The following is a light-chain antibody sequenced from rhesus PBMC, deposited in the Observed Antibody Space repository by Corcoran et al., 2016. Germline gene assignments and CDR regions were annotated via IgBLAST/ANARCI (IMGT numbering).Light chain of an antibody. Sequence: SYDLTQPPSVSVSPGQTARITCGGDNIGNNNVHWYQQKPPQAPLLVIYFADERPSGIPERFSGSKSATTATLTIGGVEAGDEADYFCQVWDTSRDQYIFGGGTRLTVL. J-gene: IGLJ1*01. CDR2: FAD. CDR1: NIGNNN. V-gene: IGLV3-44*01. CDR3: QVWDTSRDQYI.